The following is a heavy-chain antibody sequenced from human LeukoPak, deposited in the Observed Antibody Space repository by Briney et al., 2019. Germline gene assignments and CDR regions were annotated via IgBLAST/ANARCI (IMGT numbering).Heavy chain of an antibody. D-gene: IGHD5-24*01. CDR1: GYSFTSHW. Sequence: GESLKISCKGSGYSFTSHWIGWVRQMPGKGLEWMGIIYPGDSDTRYSPSFQGQVTISADKSISTAYLQWSSLKASDTAMYYCARGCCRDGYYYYYYMDVWGKGTTVTVSS. CDR2: IYPGDSDT. CDR3: ARGCCRDGYYYYYYMDV. V-gene: IGHV5-51*01. J-gene: IGHJ6*03.